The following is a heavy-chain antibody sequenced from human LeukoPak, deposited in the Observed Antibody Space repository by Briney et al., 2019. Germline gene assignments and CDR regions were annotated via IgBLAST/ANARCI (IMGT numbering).Heavy chain of an antibody. D-gene: IGHD3-22*01. V-gene: IGHV1-69*04. CDR2: IIPILGIA. CDR3: ARDLGYDSSGYYYKSLDY. CDR1: GGTFSSYT. Sequence: SVKVSCKASGGTFSSYTISWVRQAPGQALEWMGRIIPILGIANYAQKFQGRVTITADKSTSTAYMELSSLRSEDTAVYYCARDLGYDSSGYYYKSLDYCGQGTLVTVSS. J-gene: IGHJ4*02.